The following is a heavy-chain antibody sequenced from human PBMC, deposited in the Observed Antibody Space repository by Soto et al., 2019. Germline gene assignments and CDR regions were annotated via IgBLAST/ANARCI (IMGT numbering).Heavy chain of an antibody. V-gene: IGHV3-30*18. J-gene: IGHJ4*02. D-gene: IGHD6-6*01. CDR3: AKGGWYTSSSRSDC. CDR2: MSYDGRNQ. CDR1: GFTLSGVD. Sequence: QVQLVESWGGVVQPGTSLRLSCSASGFTLSGVDMHWVRQAPGKGLEWVAVMSYDGRNQYYADSVKGRFTVSRDSSKSTLYLQMNSLRTEDAAVYYCAKGGWYTSSSRSDCWGQGTLVTVSS.